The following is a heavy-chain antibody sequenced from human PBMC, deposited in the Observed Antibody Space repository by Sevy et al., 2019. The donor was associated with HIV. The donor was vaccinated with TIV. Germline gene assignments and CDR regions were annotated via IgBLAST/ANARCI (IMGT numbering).Heavy chain of an antibody. Sequence: GGSLRLSCAASGFTFSSSAMHWVRQASGKGLEWVGRIRSKANSYATAYAASVKGRFTISRDDSKNTAYLQMNSLKTEDTAVYYCTSPRPNYDILTGLDYYYGMDVWGQGTTVTVSS. CDR3: TSPRPNYDILTGLDYYYGMDV. CDR2: IRSKANSYAT. J-gene: IGHJ6*02. V-gene: IGHV3-73*01. CDR1: GFTFSSSA. D-gene: IGHD3-9*01.